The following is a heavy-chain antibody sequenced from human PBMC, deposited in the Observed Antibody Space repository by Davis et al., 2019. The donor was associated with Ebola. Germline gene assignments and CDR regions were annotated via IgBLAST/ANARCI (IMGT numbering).Heavy chain of an antibody. V-gene: IGHV3-23*01. Sequence: GGSLRLSCAASGFTFSSYEMSWVRQAPGKGLEWVSAISGSGGSTYYADSVKGRFTISRDNSKNTLYLQMNSLRAEDTAVYYCTSHEWELRSYWGQGTLVTVSS. CDR3: TSHEWELRSY. D-gene: IGHD1-26*01. CDR1: GFTFSSYE. J-gene: IGHJ4*02. CDR2: ISGSGGST.